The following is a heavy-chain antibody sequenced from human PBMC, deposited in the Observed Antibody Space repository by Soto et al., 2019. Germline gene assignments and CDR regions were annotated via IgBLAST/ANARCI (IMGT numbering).Heavy chain of an antibody. V-gene: IGHV4-34*01. CDR1: GGSFSGYY. Sequence: PSETLSLTCAVYGGSFSGYYWSWIRQPPGKGLEWIGEINHSGSTNYNPSLKSRVTISVDTSKNQFSLKLSSVTAADTAVYYCAREASDYYYYFMDVWGQGTTVPVSS. CDR3: AREASDYYYYFMDV. D-gene: IGHD2-21*01. CDR2: INHSGST. J-gene: IGHJ6*03.